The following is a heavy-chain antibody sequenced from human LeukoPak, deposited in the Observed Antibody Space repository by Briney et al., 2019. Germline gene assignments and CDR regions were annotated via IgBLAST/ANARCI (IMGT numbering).Heavy chain of an antibody. Sequence: PGGSLRLSCAASGFTFSSYEMNWVRQAPGKGLEWVSYISSSGSTIYYADSVKGRFTISRDNAKNSLYLQMNSLRAEDTAVYYCARGTYYYDSSGYYYGGIDYWGQGTLVTVS. D-gene: IGHD3-22*01. CDR2: ISSSGSTI. CDR3: ARGTYYYDSSGYYYGGIDY. V-gene: IGHV3-48*03. J-gene: IGHJ4*02. CDR1: GFTFSSYE.